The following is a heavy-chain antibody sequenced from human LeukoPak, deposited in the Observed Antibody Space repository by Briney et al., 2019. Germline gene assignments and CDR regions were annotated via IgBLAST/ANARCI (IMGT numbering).Heavy chain of an antibody. CDR1: GFAFSSYG. J-gene: IGHJ4*02. CDR3: AKDTSHGYIH. CDR2: IWYDGSNK. D-gene: IGHD5-18*01. V-gene: IGHV3-33*06. Sequence: GGSLRLSCAASGFAFSSYGMHWVRQAPGKGLEWVAVIWYDGSNKYYADSVKGRFSISRDNSKNTLYLQMNSLRAEDTAVYYCAKDTSHGYIHWGQGTLVTVSS.